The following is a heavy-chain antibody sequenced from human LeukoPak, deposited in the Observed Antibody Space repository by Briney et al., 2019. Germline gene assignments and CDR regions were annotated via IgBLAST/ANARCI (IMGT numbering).Heavy chain of an antibody. V-gene: IGHV3-30*02. Sequence: GGSLRLSCAASGYTFSRHGIDWVRQAPGKGLEGVAFIRYDGSNKYSADSVKGRFTISRDDSKNTLYLQMNSLRVEDTAVYYCAKGSFYCNGNSCPQYYYYMDVWGKGTTVTVSS. J-gene: IGHJ6*03. D-gene: IGHD2/OR15-2a*01. CDR1: GYTFSRHG. CDR2: IRYDGSNK. CDR3: AKGSFYCNGNSCPQYYYYMDV.